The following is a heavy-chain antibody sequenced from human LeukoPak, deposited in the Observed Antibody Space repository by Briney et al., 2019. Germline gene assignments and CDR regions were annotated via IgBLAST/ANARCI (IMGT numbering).Heavy chain of an antibody. Sequence: ASVKVSCKASGYTFTSYGNSWVRQAPGQGLEWMGWISAYNGNTNYAQKLQGRVTMTTDTSTSTAYMELRSLRSDDTAVYYCARGMTTVTPGAFDIWGQGTMVTVSS. CDR3: ARGMTTVTPGAFDI. D-gene: IGHD4-17*01. CDR2: ISAYNGNT. CDR1: GYTFTSYG. V-gene: IGHV1-18*01. J-gene: IGHJ3*02.